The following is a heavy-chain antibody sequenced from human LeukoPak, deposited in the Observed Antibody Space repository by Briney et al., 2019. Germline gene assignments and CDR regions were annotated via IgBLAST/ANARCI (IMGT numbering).Heavy chain of an antibody. CDR3: ARVPYAYYYDSSGYYHPPDNWFDP. V-gene: IGHV3-21*01. CDR2: ISSSGSYI. J-gene: IGHJ5*02. CDR1: GFTFSSYS. D-gene: IGHD3-22*01. Sequence: PGGSLRLSCAASGFTFSSYSMNWVRQAPGKGLEWVSSISSSGSYIYYADSVKGRFTISRDNAKNSLYLQMNSLRAEDTAVYYCARVPYAYYYDSSGYYHPPDNWFDPWGQGTLVTVSS.